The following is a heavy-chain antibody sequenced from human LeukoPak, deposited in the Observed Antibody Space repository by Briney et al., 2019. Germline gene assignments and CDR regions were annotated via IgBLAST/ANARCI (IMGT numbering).Heavy chain of an antibody. CDR3: ARDSVLLAAAGTDYGMDG. CDR2: INPSGGST. CDR1: VYTFTSYY. J-gene: IGHJ6*02. D-gene: IGHD6-13*01. V-gene: IGHV1-46*01. Sequence: ASVNVSCKASVYTFTSYYMHWVRQAPGQGLEWMGIINPSGGSTSYAQKFQGRVTMTRDTSTSTVYMELSSLRSEDTAVYYCARDSVLLAAAGTDYGMDGWGQGTTVSVSS.